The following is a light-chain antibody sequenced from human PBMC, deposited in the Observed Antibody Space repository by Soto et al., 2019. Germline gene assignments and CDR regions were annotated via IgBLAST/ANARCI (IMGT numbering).Light chain of an antibody. CDR3: SSYAGSNNFPYV. Sequence: QSVLTQPPSGSGVPGQGVTISCTGTSSDVGSCNCVSWYQQYPGKAPKLMIYEVNKRPSGVPDRFSGSKSGNTASLTVSGLQAEDEADYYCSSYAGSNNFPYVFGTGTKVTVL. CDR1: SSDVGSCNC. J-gene: IGLJ1*01. CDR2: EVN. V-gene: IGLV2-8*01.